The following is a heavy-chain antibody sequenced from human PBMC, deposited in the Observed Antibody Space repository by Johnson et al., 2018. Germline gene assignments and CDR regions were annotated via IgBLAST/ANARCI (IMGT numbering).Heavy chain of an antibody. CDR1: GGTFSSYA. V-gene: IGHV1-69*01. Sequence: QVQLVESGAEVKKPGSSVKVSCKASGGTFSSYAISWVRQAPGQGLEWMGGIIPIFGTANYAQKFQGRVTITADESTSTAYRELSSLRSEDTAVYYCARSYGDYILQAWFDPWGQGTLVTVSS. J-gene: IGHJ5*02. D-gene: IGHD4-17*01. CDR3: ARSYGDYILQAWFDP. CDR2: IIPIFGTA.